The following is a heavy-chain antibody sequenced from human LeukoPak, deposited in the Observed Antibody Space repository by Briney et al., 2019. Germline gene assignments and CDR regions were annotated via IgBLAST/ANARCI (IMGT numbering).Heavy chain of an antibody. Sequence: GGSLRLSCAASGFTFSSYWMHWVRQAPGKGLVWVSRINSDGSSTSYADSVKGRFTISRDNAKNTLYLQMNSLRAEDTAVYYRARVRLLWFGELSYHGAFDMWGQGTMVTVSS. CDR3: ARVRLLWFGELSYHGAFDM. J-gene: IGHJ3*02. V-gene: IGHV3-74*01. CDR2: INSDGSST. CDR1: GFTFSSYW. D-gene: IGHD3-10*01.